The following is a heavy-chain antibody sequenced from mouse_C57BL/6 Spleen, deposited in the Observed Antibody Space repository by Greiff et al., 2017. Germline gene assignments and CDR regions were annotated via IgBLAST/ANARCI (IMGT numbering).Heavy chain of an antibody. J-gene: IGHJ3*01. D-gene: IGHD2-3*01. Sequence: QVHVKQPGAELVKPGASVKMSCKASGYTFTSYWITWVKQRPGQGLEWIGDIYPGSGSTNYNEKFKSKATLTVDTSSSTAYMQLSSLTSEDSAVYYCARADGYPSWFAYWGQGTLVTVSA. CDR1: GYTFTSYW. V-gene: IGHV1-55*01. CDR2: IYPGSGST. CDR3: ARADGYPSWFAY.